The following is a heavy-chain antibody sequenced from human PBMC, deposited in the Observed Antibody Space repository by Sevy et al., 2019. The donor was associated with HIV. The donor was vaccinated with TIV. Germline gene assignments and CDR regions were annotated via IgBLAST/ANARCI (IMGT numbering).Heavy chain of an antibody. V-gene: IGHV3-30*04. J-gene: IGHJ4*02. CDR3: ARVAVEYCTNDCYHRFDH. Sequence: GGSLRLSCVASGFTFPIYSVLWVRQAPGKGLEWLTLISHDGNYKYYADSVKGRFTISRDNSNNILYLQMSSLRVEDTALYFYARVAVEYCTNDCYHRFDHWGLGTLVTVSS. CDR1: GFTFPIYS. D-gene: IGHD2-8*01. CDR2: ISHDGNYK.